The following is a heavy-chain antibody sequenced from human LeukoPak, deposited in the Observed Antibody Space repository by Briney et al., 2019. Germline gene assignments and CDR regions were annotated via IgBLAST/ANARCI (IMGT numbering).Heavy chain of an antibody. CDR3: ASNVGGSGGNFHFDH. CDR1: GYSFTSYW. D-gene: IGHD2-15*01. CDR2: IYPGDSDT. V-gene: IGHV5-51*01. Sequence: HGESLKISCQGSGYSFTSYWIGWVRQMPGKGLEWMGIIYPGDSDTRYSPSFQGQVTISADKSISTAYLQWSSLKASDTAMYYCASNVGGSGGNFHFDHWGQGTLVTVSS. J-gene: IGHJ4*02.